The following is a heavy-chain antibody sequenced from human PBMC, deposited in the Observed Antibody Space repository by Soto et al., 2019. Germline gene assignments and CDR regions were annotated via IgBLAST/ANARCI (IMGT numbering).Heavy chain of an antibody. Sequence: QVQLVESGGGLVKPGGSLRLSCAASGFTFSDYYRSWIRQAPGKVLEWVSYISSSGSTIYYADSVKGRFTISRDNAKNSLYLQMNSLRAEDTAVYYCARGPYDYVWGSDPPHFDYWGQGTLVTVSS. J-gene: IGHJ4*02. V-gene: IGHV3-11*01. CDR3: ARGPYDYVWGSDPPHFDY. D-gene: IGHD3-16*02. CDR1: GFTFSDYY. CDR2: ISSSGSTI.